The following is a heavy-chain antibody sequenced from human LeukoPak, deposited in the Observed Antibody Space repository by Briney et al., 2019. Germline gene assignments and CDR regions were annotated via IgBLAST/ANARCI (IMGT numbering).Heavy chain of an antibody. CDR2: IYPGDSDT. CDR1: GYSFTSYW. V-gene: IGHV5-51*01. CDR3: ARRGSGSYYAEGWSVDHYLDY. D-gene: IGHD1-26*01. J-gene: IGHJ4*02. Sequence: GESLKISCKGSGYSFTSYWIGWVRQMPGKGLEWMGIIYPGDSDTRYSPSFQGQATISAAKSISTAYLQWSSLKAADTAMYYCARRGSGSYYAEGWSVDHYLDYWGQGTLVSVSS.